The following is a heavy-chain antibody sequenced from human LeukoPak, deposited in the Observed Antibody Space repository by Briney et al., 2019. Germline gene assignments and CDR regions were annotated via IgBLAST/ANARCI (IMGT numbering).Heavy chain of an antibody. J-gene: IGHJ4*02. CDR3: ARLLDPLGYCAGGSCYLDY. CDR1: GASITNYY. CDR2: IYYSGST. D-gene: IGHD2-15*01. Sequence: SETLSLTCTVSGASITNYYWSWIRQPPGKGPEWIGYIYYSGSTNYNPSLKSRVTISADTSKNQFSLRLTSMTAADTAVYFCARLLDPLGYCAGGSCYLDYWGLGTLVTVSS. V-gene: IGHV4-59*12.